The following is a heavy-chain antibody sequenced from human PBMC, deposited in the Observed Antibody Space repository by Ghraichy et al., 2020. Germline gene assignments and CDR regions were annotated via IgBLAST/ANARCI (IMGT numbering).Heavy chain of an antibody. Sequence: GGSLRLSCAASGFTFSSYAMSWVRQAPGKGLEWVSAISGSGGSTYYADSVKGRFTISRDNSKNTLYLQMTSLRAEDTAVYYCAKGGRYQLASAFDYWGQGTLVTVSS. CDR2: ISGSGGST. CDR1: GFTFSSYA. D-gene: IGHD2-2*01. CDR3: AKGGRYQLASAFDY. J-gene: IGHJ4*02. V-gene: IGHV3-23*01.